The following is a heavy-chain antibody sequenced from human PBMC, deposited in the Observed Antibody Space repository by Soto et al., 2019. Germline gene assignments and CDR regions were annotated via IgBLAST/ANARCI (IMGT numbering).Heavy chain of an antibody. D-gene: IGHD2-21*02. Sequence: EVQLVESGGGLIQPGGSLRLPCAASGFTVSSNYMSWVRQAPGKGLEWVSVIYSGGSTYYAHSVKGRFTISRDNCKNTPDLHMSSLRAEDADVYYWARAYCGGDCYYENWYFELWGRGTLVTVSS. CDR1: GFTVSSNY. CDR3: ARAYCGGDCYYENWYFEL. J-gene: IGHJ2*01. V-gene: IGHV3-53*01. CDR2: IYSGGST.